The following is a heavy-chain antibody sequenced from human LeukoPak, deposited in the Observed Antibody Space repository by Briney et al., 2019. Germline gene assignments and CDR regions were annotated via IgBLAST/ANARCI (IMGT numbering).Heavy chain of an antibody. V-gene: IGHV3-30*04. J-gene: IGHJ4*02. CDR1: GFTFSSYA. D-gene: IGHD3-22*01. CDR2: IPYDGSNK. CDR3: ARDLYPYDSSGYWGNPFDY. Sequence: GRTLRLSCAASGFTFSSYAMHWVRQAPGKGLEWVALIPYDGSNKYYADSVKGRFTVSRDNSKNTLYLQMNSLRAEDTAVYYCARDLYPYDSSGYWGNPFDYWGQGTLVTVSS.